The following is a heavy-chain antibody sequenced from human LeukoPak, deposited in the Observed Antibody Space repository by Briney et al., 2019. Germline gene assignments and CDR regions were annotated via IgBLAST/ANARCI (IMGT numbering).Heavy chain of an antibody. Sequence: PGGSLRLSCAASGFTFSSYAMHWVRQAPGKGLEWVAVISYDGSNKYYADSVKGRFTISRDNSKNTLYLQMNSLRAEDTAVYYCAREGHEVRQEAGFDYWGQGTLVTVSS. J-gene: IGHJ4*02. CDR2: ISYDGSNK. CDR1: GFTFSSYA. V-gene: IGHV3-30*04. CDR3: AREGHEVRQEAGFDY.